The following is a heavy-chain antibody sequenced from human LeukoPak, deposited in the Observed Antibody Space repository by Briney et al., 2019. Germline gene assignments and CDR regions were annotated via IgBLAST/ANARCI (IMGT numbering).Heavy chain of an antibody. J-gene: IGHJ5*02. CDR3: ASLPYCSGGSCHAEGFDP. V-gene: IGHV4-39*01. CDR1: GGSISSSSYY. D-gene: IGHD2-15*01. CDR2: IYYSGST. Sequence: SETLSLTCAVSGGSISSSSYYWGWIRQPPGKGLEWIGSIYYSGSTYYNPSLMSRVTISVDTSKNQFSLKLSSATAADTAVYYCASLPYCSGGSCHAEGFDPWGQGTLVTVSS.